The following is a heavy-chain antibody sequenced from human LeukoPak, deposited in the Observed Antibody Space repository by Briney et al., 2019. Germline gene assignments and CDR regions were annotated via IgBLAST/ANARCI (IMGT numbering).Heavy chain of an antibody. CDR1: GGSFSGYY. D-gene: IGHD6-19*01. CDR3: AREYSSGWPGFDY. J-gene: IGHJ4*02. CDR2: INHSGST. V-gene: IGHV4-34*01. Sequence: SETLSLTCAVYGGSFSGYYWSWIRQPPGKGLEWIGGINHSGSTNYNPSLKSRVTISVDTSKNQFSLKLSSVTAADTAVYYCAREYSSGWPGFDYWGQGTLVTVSS.